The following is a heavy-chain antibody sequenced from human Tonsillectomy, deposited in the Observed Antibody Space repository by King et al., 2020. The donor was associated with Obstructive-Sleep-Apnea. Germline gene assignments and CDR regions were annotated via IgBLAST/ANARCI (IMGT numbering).Heavy chain of an antibody. J-gene: IGHJ1*01. CDR3: AKDRSLYFTSSAEYFHH. V-gene: IGHV3-23*04. Sequence: VQLVESGGGLVQPGGSLRLSCAASGFTFSSSAMSWVRQAPGKGLEWVSTISGSGDSTYYGDSVKGRFTISRDNSQNTLYVQMNSLRAEDTAIYFCAKDRSLYFTSSAEYFHHWGQGILVTVS. D-gene: IGHD6-6*01. CDR2: ISGSGDST. CDR1: GFTFSSSA.